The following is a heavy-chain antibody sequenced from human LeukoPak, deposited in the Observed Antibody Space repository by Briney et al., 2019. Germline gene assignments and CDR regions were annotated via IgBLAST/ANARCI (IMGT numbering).Heavy chain of an antibody. Sequence: SETLSLTCTVSGGSISSYYWSWIRQPAGKGLEWIGRIYTSGSTNYNPSLKSRVTMSVDTSKNQFSLKLSSVTAADTAVYYCARDGRPNYYYYYGMDVWGQGTTVTVSS. CDR3: ARDGRPNYYYYYGMDV. CDR1: GGSISSYY. J-gene: IGHJ6*02. V-gene: IGHV4-4*07. CDR2: IYTSGST.